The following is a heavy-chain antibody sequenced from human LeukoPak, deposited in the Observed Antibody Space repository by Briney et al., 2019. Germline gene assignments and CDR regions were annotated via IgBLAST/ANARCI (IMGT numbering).Heavy chain of an antibody. J-gene: IGHJ5*02. V-gene: IGHV3-23*01. Sequence: GGSLRLSCAASGFTFSSYAMSWVRQAPGKGLEWVPAISGSGGSTYYADSVKGRFTISRDNSKNTLYLQMNSLRAEDTAVYYCAKVRGGYDAAGWFDPWGQGTLVTVSS. D-gene: IGHD5-12*01. CDR2: ISGSGGST. CDR1: GFTFSSYA. CDR3: AKVRGGYDAAGWFDP.